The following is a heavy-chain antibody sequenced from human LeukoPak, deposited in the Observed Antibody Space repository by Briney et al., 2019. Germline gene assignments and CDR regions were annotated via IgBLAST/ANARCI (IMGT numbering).Heavy chain of an antibody. CDR2: IWYDGSNK. Sequence: GRSLRLSCAASGFTFSSYGMHWVRQAPGKGLEWVAVIWYDGSNKYYADSVKGRFTISRDNSKNTLYLQMNSLRAEDTAVYYCAREYCSGGSCYSGVDYWGQGTLVTVSS. CDR1: GFTFSSYG. CDR3: AREYCSGGSCYSGVDY. J-gene: IGHJ4*02. D-gene: IGHD2-15*01. V-gene: IGHV3-33*01.